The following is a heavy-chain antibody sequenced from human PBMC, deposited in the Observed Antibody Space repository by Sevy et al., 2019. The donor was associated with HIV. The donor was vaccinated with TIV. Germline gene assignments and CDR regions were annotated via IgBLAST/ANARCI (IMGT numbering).Heavy chain of an antibody. CDR3: ARHPPRGKLGEYYYYYYGMDV. J-gene: IGHJ6*02. CDR2: IYYSGST. Sequence: SETLSLTCTVSGGSNSSSSYYWGWIRQPPGKGLEWIGSIYYSGSTYYNPSLKSRVTISVDTSKNQFSLKLSSVTAADTAVYYCARHPPRGKLGEYYYYYYGMDVWGQGTTVTVSS. CDR1: GGSNSSSSYY. V-gene: IGHV4-39*01. D-gene: IGHD7-27*01.